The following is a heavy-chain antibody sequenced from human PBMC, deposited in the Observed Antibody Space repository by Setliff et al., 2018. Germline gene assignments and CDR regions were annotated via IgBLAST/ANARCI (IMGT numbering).Heavy chain of an antibody. CDR1: GFTFSDYY. V-gene: IGHV3-11*04. CDR2: ISSSGSTI. J-gene: IGHJ2*01. Sequence: PGGSLRLSCAASGFTFSDYYMSWIRQAPGKGLEWVSYISSSGSTIYYADSVKGRFTISRDNAKSSLYLRMNSLRAEDTAVYYCARVAGRGRYWYFDLWGRGTLVTVSS. CDR3: ARVAGRGRYWYFDL.